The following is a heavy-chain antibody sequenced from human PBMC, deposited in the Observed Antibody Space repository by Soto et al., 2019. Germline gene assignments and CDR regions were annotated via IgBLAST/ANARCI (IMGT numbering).Heavy chain of an antibody. CDR1: AFSLSTGGVG. J-gene: IGHJ6*02. Sequence: QITLKESGPPLVKPTQTLTLTCTFSAFSLSTGGVGVGWIRQPPGKALEWLALIYWDDDKRYSPSLRSRLTITKDTSKNQVVLTMTNMDPVDPATYYCIQSRCGGDCLQSYASYYYYGMDVWGQGTTVTVSS. CDR3: IQSRCGGDCLQSYASYYYYGMDV. CDR2: IYWDDDK. V-gene: IGHV2-5*02. D-gene: IGHD2-21*02.